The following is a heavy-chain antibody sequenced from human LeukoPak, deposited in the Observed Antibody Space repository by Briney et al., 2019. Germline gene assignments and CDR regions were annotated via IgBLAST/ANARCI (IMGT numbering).Heavy chain of an antibody. V-gene: IGHV4-59*08. CDR2: IYYSGSA. Sequence: SETLSLTCSVSGGSISSYYWSWIRQPPGKGLEWIGYIYYSGSANYNPSLKSRVTTSIDTSKNHFSLKVSSVTAADTAVYYCARHGGSYSFDSWGQGTLVTVSS. CDR1: GGSISSYY. D-gene: IGHD1-26*01. CDR3: ARHGGSYSFDS. J-gene: IGHJ4*02.